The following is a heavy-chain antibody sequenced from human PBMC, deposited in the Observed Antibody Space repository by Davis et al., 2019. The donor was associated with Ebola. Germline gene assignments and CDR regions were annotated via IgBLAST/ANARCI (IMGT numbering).Heavy chain of an antibody. CDR2: ISAYNGNT. D-gene: IGHD5-12*01. Sequence: ASVKVSCKASGYTFTSYDINWVRQAPGQGLEWMGWISAYNGNTNYAQKLQGRVTMTRDTSTSTVYMELSSLRSEDTAVYYCASSLVADHWGQGTLVTVSS. J-gene: IGHJ4*02. V-gene: IGHV1-18*01. CDR3: ASSLVADH. CDR1: GYTFTSYD.